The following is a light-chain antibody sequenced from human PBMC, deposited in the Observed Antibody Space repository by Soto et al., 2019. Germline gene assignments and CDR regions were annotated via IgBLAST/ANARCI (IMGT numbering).Light chain of an antibody. J-gene: IGLJ1*01. CDR3: ATWGDSLSGRYV. V-gene: IGLV1-47*01. CDR1: SSNIGNND. CDR2: KNN. Sequence: SALTQPTSASGTPGQRVTISCSGSSSNIGNNDVYWYQDLPGTVPKLLIYKNNLRPSGIPDRFSGSKSGTSASLAISGLGSEDEADYYCATWGDSLSGRYVFGSGPKV.